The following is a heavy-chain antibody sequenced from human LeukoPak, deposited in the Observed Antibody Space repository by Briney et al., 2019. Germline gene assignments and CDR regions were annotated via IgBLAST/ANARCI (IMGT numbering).Heavy chain of an antibody. CDR2: INHSGST. Sequence: SETLSLTCAVYGGSFSGYYWSWIRQPPGKGLEWIGEINHSGSTNYNPFLKSRVTISVDTSKNQFSLKLSSVTAADTAVYYCARGHYYDSSGYSHFDYWGQGTLVTVSS. J-gene: IGHJ4*02. V-gene: IGHV4-34*01. CDR3: ARGHYYDSSGYSHFDY. D-gene: IGHD3-22*01. CDR1: GGSFSGYY.